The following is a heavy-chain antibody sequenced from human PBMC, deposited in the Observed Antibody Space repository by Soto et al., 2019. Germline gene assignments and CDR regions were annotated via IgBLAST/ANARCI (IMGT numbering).Heavy chain of an antibody. Sequence: QVQLQESGPGLVKPSGTLSLTCSVSGYSVTNDNWWSWLRQPPGRGLEWIAEIYHGGNTNYRPSLRRRITISKDKSNNQFSLKLVSGAAADTAVYFGVAGGGGGNFWGEGILVTVSS. CDR1: GYSVTNDNW. J-gene: IGHJ4*02. D-gene: IGHD6-19*01. V-gene: IGHV4-4*02. CDR2: IYHGGNT. CDR3: VAGGGGGNF.